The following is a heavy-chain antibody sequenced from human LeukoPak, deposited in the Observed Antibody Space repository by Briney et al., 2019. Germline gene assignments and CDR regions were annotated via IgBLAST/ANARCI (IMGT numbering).Heavy chain of an antibody. V-gene: IGHV4-59*01. D-gene: IGHD1-7*01. CDR1: GGSISSYY. CDR3: AGETGTRSNYFDY. Sequence: PSETLSLTCTVSGGSISSYYWSWIRQPPGKGLEWIGYIYYSGSTNYNPSLKSRVTISVDTSKNQFSLKLSSVTAADTAVYYCAGETGTRSNYFDYWGQGTLVTVSS. CDR2: IYYSGST. J-gene: IGHJ4*02.